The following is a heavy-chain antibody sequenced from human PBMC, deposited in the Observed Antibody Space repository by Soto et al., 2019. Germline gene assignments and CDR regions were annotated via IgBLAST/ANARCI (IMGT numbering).Heavy chain of an antibody. J-gene: IGHJ4*02. CDR3: ARHGEGGLWVDY. V-gene: IGHV4-39*01. D-gene: IGHD3-10*01. Sequence: QLQLRESGPGLVKPSETLSLTCTVSGGSISSSSYYWGWIRQPPGKGLEWIGSINYSGTTDYSPSLKSRVTLSVDTSKTQSSLQLSSVTAAATAVYYCARHGEGGLWVDYWGQGTLVTVSS. CDR2: INYSGTT. CDR1: GGSISSSSYY.